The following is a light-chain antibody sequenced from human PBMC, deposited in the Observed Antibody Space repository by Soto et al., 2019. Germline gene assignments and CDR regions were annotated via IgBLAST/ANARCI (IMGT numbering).Light chain of an antibody. Sequence: QSALTQPPSASGSPGPSVTISCTGTSSDVGGYNYVSWYQQHPGKDPKLIIDDVSKRPSGVPDRFSGSKSGNTASLAVSGLQAEDEADYYCSSYAGSNNFVVFGGGTQLTVL. J-gene: IGLJ2*01. V-gene: IGLV2-8*01. CDR2: DVS. CDR1: SSDVGGYNY. CDR3: SSYAGSNNFVV.